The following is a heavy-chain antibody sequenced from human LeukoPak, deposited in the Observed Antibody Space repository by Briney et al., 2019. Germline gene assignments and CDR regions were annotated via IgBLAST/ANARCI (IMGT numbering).Heavy chain of an antibody. V-gene: IGHV3-11*04. D-gene: IGHD3-22*01. CDR1: GFTFSDYY. CDR3: ARGPTMKMDV. CDR2: ISSGSSTI. J-gene: IGHJ6*04. Sequence: GGSLRLSCAASGFTFSDYYMNWFRQAPGKGLDWVSYISSGSSTIYYADSVKGRFTISRDNAKNSLYLQMNSLRAEDTAVYYCARGPTMKMDVWGEGTTVTVSS.